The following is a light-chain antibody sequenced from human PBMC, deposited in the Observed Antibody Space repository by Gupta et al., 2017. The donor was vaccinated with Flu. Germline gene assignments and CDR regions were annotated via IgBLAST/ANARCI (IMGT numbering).Light chain of an antibody. CDR2: RNS. CDR3: AAWDDSMSGYV. V-gene: IGLV1-47*01. J-gene: IGLJ1*01. Sequence: QSVLTQPPSASGTPGQRVTISCSGSSSNIGSNYVYCYQPLPVTAPKLLIYRNSQRPSGVPDRFSGSKSGTSASLAISGLRAEEEADYYCAAWDDSMSGYVFGTGTKVTVL. CDR1: SSNIGSNY.